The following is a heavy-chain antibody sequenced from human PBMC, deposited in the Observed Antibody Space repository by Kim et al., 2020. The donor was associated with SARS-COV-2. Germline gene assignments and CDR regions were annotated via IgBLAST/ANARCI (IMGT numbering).Heavy chain of an antibody. V-gene: IGHV3-74*01. CDR3: TRDPDYSKGASFDY. J-gene: IGHJ4*02. Sequence: AASVKSRFTISTGNDKSTLCLQMNSLRADDTAVYYCTRDPDYSKGASFDYWGQGTLVTVSS. D-gene: IGHD4-4*01.